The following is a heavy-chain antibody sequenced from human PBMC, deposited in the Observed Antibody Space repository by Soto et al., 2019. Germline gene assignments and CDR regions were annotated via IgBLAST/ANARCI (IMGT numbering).Heavy chain of an antibody. D-gene: IGHD2-8*01. CDR1: GFTFSSYA. CDR3: AKECTPPSTTGGYCTNGVCYTYSYYFDY. CDR2: ISGSGGST. V-gene: IGHV3-23*01. Sequence: PGGSLRLSCAASGFTFSSYAMSWVRQAPGKGLEWVSAISGSGGSTYYADSVKGRFTISRDNSKNTLYLQMNSLRAEDTAVYYCAKECTPPSTTGGYCTNGVCYTYSYYFDYWGQGTLVTVSP. J-gene: IGHJ4*02.